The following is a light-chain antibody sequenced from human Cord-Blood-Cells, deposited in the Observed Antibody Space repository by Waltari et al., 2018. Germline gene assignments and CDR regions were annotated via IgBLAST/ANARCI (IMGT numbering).Light chain of an antibody. V-gene: IGLV2-23*01. Sequence: QSALTQPASVSGSPGQSITTSCTGTSRDVGSYNLVSWYQHHPGKAPKLMIYEGSKRPSGVSNRFSGSKSGNTASLTISGLQAEDEADYYCCSYAGSSTYVFGTGTKVTVL. CDR2: EGS. CDR3: CSYAGSSTYV. J-gene: IGLJ1*01. CDR1: SRDVGSYNL.